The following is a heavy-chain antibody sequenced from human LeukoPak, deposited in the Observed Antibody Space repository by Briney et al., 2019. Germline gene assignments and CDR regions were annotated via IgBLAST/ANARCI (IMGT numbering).Heavy chain of an antibody. CDR3: ARREEPFDY. Sequence: SETLSLTCTVSGGSISSSSYYWGWIRQPPGKGLEWIGSIYYSGSTYYNPSLKSRVTISVDTSKNQFSLKLSSVTAADTAVYYCARREEPFDYWGQGTLVTVSS. J-gene: IGHJ4*02. D-gene: IGHD1-14*01. V-gene: IGHV4-39*01. CDR1: GGSISSSSYY. CDR2: IYYSGST.